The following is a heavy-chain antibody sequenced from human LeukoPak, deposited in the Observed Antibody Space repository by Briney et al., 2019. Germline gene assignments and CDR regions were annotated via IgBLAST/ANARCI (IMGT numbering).Heavy chain of an antibody. CDR3: AKCPPGRERWLQFGICYFDY. CDR1: GFTFSSYA. V-gene: IGHV3-23*01. D-gene: IGHD5-24*01. J-gene: IGHJ4*02. Sequence: QPGGSLRLSCAASGFTFSSYAMSWVRQAPGKWLEWVSAISGSGGSTYYADSVKGRFTISRDNSKNTLYLQMNSLRAEDTAVYYCAKCPPGRERWLQFGICYFDYWGQGTLVTVSS. CDR2: ISGSGGST.